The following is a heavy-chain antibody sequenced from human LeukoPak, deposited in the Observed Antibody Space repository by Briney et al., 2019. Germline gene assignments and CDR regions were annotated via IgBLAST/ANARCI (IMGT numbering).Heavy chain of an antibody. CDR3: ARGGRRFLDYEPPSGT. V-gene: IGHV3-74*01. Sequence: GGSLRLSCAASGFTFSSYWMHWVRQAPGKGLVWVSRINSDRSSTSYADSVKGRFTISRDNAKNTLYLQMNSLRAEDTAVYYCARGGRRFLDYEPPSGTWGQGTLVTVSS. D-gene: IGHD3-16*01. J-gene: IGHJ5*02. CDR1: GFTFSSYW. CDR2: INSDRSST.